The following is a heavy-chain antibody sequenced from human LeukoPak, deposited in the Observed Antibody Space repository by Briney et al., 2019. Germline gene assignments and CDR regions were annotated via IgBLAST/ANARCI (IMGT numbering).Heavy chain of an antibody. J-gene: IGHJ6*02. V-gene: IGHV3-23*01. CDR2: SGGGGST. D-gene: IGHD3-10*01. Sequence: GGSLRLSCAASGFTFSSYAIKWVRQAPGKGPECVSVSGGGGSTYYADSVTGRFNISRDNAKNTVTLVMNGMRAEDTAVYYCAKDLGRGFRYNSGTSRVGEFFGMDVWGQGTMVTVSS. CDR3: AKDLGRGFRYNSGTSRVGEFFGMDV. CDR1: GFTFSSYA.